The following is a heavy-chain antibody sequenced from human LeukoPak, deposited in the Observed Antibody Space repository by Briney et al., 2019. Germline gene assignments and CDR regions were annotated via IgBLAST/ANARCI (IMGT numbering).Heavy chain of an antibody. V-gene: IGHV3-9*01. CDR2: ISWNSGTI. J-gene: IGHJ4*02. Sequence: GGSLRLSCAASGFTFDDYAMHWVRQAPGKGLEWVSGISWNSGTIGYADSVKGRFTISRDNAKNSLYLQMNSLRAEDTAVYYCAKGREIYGYPFDYWGQGTLVTVSS. CDR1: GFTFDDYA. D-gene: IGHD5-18*01. CDR3: AKGREIYGYPFDY.